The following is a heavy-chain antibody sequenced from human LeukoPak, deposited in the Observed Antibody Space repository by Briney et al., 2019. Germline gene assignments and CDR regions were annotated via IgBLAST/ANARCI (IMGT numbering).Heavy chain of an antibody. CDR2: ISGSGGST. Sequence: GGSLRRSCAASGFTFSSFAMSWVRQAPGKGLEWVSGISGSGGSTYYADSVKGRFTISRDNSKNTLYLQMNGLRAEDTAIYYCARRCGSTCFDYWGQGTLVTVSS. D-gene: IGHD6-13*01. CDR1: GFTFSSFA. J-gene: IGHJ4*02. V-gene: IGHV3-23*01. CDR3: ARRCGSTCFDY.